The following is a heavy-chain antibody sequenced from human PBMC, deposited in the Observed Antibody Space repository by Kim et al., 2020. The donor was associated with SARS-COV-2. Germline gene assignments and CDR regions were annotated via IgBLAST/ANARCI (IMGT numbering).Heavy chain of an antibody. CDR2: MCYDGSST. CDR1: GFTFSSFG. V-gene: IGHV3-33*01. D-gene: IGHD3-22*01. CDR3: ARAVGGYCPDDFYI. J-gene: IGHJ3*02. Sequence: GGSLRLSCAASGFTFSSFGMHWVRQAPGKGLEWVAPMCYDGSSTYFADSVKGRFTISRDNTMNTVYLQMNSLRAEDTAVYYCARAVGGYCPDDFYIWRQGKVDSVP.